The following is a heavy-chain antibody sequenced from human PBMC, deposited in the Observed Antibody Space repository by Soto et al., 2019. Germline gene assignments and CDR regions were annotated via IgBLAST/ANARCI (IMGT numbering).Heavy chain of an antibody. CDR2: ISGNSGDT. CDR1: GFSFNDYY. Sequence: PGGSLRLSCAASGFSFNDYYMSWIRQAPGKGLEWISYISGNSGDTNYAGSVKGRFTISRGNAKNSLSLQMNSLRAEDTAVYYLDYWGQGTLVTVSS. CDR3: DY. V-gene: IGHV3-11*03. J-gene: IGHJ4*02.